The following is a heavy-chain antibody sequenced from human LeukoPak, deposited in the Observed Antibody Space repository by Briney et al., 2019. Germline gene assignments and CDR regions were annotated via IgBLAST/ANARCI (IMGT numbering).Heavy chain of an antibody. Sequence: ASVKVSCKASGCTFTSYYMHWVRQAPGQGLEWMGIINPSGGSTSYAQKFQGRVTMTRDMSTSTVYMELSSLRSEDTAVYYCAGRIAARPTDAFDIWGQGTMVTVSS. V-gene: IGHV1-46*01. CDR1: GCTFTSYY. J-gene: IGHJ3*02. D-gene: IGHD6-6*01. CDR2: INPSGGST. CDR3: AGRIAARPTDAFDI.